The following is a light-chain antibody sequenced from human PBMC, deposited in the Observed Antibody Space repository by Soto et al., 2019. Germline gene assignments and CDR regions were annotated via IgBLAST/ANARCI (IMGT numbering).Light chain of an antibody. J-gene: IGLJ2*01. Sequence: QSVLTQPASVSGSPGQSITISCTGTSSDVGDYNYVSWYQQHPGKAPKLMIYEVSDRPSGVSNRFSGSKSGNTASLTISGLQAEDEANYYCSSYTSSSNVVFGGGTKLTVL. CDR2: EVS. CDR1: SSDVGDYNY. CDR3: SSYTSSSNVV. V-gene: IGLV2-14*01.